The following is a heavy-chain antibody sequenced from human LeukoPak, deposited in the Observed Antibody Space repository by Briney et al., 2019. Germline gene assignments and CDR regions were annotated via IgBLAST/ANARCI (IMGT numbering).Heavy chain of an antibody. CDR2: INHSGST. CDR1: GGSFSGYY. CDR3: AIGVGPTTAAFDF. V-gene: IGHV4-34*01. D-gene: IGHD1-26*01. Sequence: SETLSLTCAVYGGSFSGYYWSWIRQSPGKGLEWIGEINHSGSTNQNPSLKSRVTISIDTSKNQFSLKLSSVTAADTAVYYCAIGVGPTTAAFDFWGQGTLVTVSS. J-gene: IGHJ4*02.